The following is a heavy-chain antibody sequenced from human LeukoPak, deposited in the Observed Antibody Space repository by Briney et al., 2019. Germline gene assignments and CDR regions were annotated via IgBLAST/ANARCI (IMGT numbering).Heavy chain of an antibody. V-gene: IGHV4-34*01. J-gene: IGHJ6*02. CDR1: GGSFSGYY. CDR3: ACASGYYYYGMDV. Sequence: SETLSLTCAVYGGSFSGYYWSWIRQPPGKGLEWIGEINHSGSTNYNPSLKSRVTISVDTSKNQFSLKLSSVTAADTAVCYCACASGYYYYGMDVWGQGTTVTVSS. D-gene: IGHD3-3*01. CDR2: INHSGST.